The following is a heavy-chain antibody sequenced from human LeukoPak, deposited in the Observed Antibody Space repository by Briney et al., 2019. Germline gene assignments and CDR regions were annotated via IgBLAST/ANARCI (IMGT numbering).Heavy chain of an antibody. CDR1: GGSFSGYH. D-gene: IGHD1-26*01. CDR2: INHSGST. J-gene: IGHJ2*01. V-gene: IGHV4-34*01. CDR3: ARGLNMGYFDL. Sequence: PPETLSLTCAVYGGSFSGYHWTWIRQPPGKGLEWIGKINHSGSTNYNPSLKSRVTISVDPSKKQFSLKLSSVTAADTAVYYCARGLNMGYFDLWGRGTLVTVSS.